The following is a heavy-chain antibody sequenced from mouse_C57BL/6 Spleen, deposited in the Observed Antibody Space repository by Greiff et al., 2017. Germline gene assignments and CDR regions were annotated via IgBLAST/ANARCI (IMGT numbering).Heavy chain of an antibody. J-gene: IGHJ4*01. CDR2: IYPGGGYT. Sequence: QVQLQQSGAELVRPGTSVKMSCKASGYTFTNYWIGWAQPRPGHGLEWIGAIYPGGGYTTYNEKFKGKATLTADNSSSTAYMQFSSLTSKDSAIYYCARREDYVSYYAMDYGGQGTSVTVSS. CDR1: GYTFTNYW. CDR3: ARREDYVSYYAMDY. D-gene: IGHD1-1*01. V-gene: IGHV1-63*01.